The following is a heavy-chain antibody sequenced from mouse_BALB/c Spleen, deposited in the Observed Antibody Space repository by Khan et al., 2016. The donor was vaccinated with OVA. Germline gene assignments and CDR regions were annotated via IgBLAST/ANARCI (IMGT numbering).Heavy chain of an antibody. J-gene: IGHJ3*01. Sequence: VQLQQSGTVLARPGASVKMSCKASGYTFTSYLIHWVKQRPGQGLEWIGAFYPGNIDTIYNQKFKGKAKLTAGTSASTAYMELSNLTNEDSAVYYCTRGGYSSFAYWGQGTLVTVSA. D-gene: IGHD1-3*01. CDR1: GYTFTSYL. CDR3: TRGGYSSFAY. CDR2: FYPGNIDT. V-gene: IGHV1-5*01.